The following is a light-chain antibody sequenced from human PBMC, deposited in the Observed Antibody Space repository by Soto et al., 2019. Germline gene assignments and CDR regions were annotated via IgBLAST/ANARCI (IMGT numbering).Light chain of an antibody. J-gene: IGKJ5*01. Sequence: EIVLTQSPATLSLSPGERATLSCRASQSVSSYLAWYQQKPGQAPRLLIYDASNRATGIPARFSGSGSGTDFSLNISSLAPEDFAVYYCQQRSSWITFGKGTRLEIK. CDR1: QSVSSY. V-gene: IGKV3-11*01. CDR2: DAS. CDR3: QQRSSWIT.